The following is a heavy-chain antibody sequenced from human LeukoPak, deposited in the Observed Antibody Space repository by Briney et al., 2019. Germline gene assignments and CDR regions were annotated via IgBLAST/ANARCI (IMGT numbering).Heavy chain of an antibody. Sequence: GESLKISCKGSGYTFVSYWIAWVRQMPWKGLEWMGTIYPGDSETRYSPSFQGQVTISADKSISTAYLQWSSLKASDTAMYYCATKEERRPFDHWGQGTLVTVSS. J-gene: IGHJ4*02. CDR1: GYTFVSYW. D-gene: IGHD1-1*01. V-gene: IGHV5-51*01. CDR3: ATKEERRPFDH. CDR2: IYPGDSET.